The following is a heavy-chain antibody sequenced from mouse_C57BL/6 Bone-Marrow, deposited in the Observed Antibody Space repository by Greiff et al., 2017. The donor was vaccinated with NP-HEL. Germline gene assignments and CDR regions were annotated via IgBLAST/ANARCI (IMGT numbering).Heavy chain of an antibody. D-gene: IGHD2-3*01. J-gene: IGHJ4*01. Sequence: VQLQQSGAELVRPGTSVKMSCKASGYTFTNYWIGWAKQRPGHGLEWIGDIYPGGGYTNYNEKFKGKATLTADKSYSTAYMQFSSLTSEDSAIYYCARADGYFYYYAMDYWGQGTSVTVSS. CDR2: IYPGGGYT. CDR3: ARADGYFYYYAMDY. V-gene: IGHV1-63*01. CDR1: GYTFTNYW.